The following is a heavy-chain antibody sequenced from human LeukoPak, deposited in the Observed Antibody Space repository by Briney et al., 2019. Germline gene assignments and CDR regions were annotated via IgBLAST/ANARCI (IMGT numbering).Heavy chain of an antibody. CDR3: ARDRGSGWHTFDY. V-gene: IGHV3-21*01. J-gene: IGHJ4*02. CDR1: GFTFTSYY. D-gene: IGHD6-19*01. CDR2: IGGSFTYM. Sequence: GGSLRLSCAASGFTFTSYYISWVRQAPGPRVEGVSSIGGSFTYMFHTDSLRGRFTISNAYAKPSLYLRMNSLRAEDTAVYYCARDRGSGWHTFDYWGQGTLVTVSS.